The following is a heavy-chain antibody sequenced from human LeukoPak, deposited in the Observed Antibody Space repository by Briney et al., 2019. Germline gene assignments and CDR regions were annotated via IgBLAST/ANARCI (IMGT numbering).Heavy chain of an antibody. J-gene: IGHJ3*02. CDR2: VYYSGAT. V-gene: IGHV4-59*08. CDR3: ARHLYSHDSSSSSGAFDI. D-gene: IGHD3-22*01. CDR1: GGAIVAHF. Sequence: SETLSLTCTVSGGAIVAHFWTWMRQPPGKGLEWVGYVYYSGATSYNPSLKSRVTMSLDTSKRQFSLKLSSVTAADTAVYYCARHLYSHDSSSSSGAFDIWGQGTTVIVSS.